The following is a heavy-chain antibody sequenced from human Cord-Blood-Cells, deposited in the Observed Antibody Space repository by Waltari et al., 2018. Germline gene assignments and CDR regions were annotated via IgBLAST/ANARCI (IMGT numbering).Heavy chain of an antibody. V-gene: IGHV4-59*01. D-gene: IGHD4-17*01. CDR1: GGSISSYY. CDR2: IYYSGST. J-gene: IGHJ4*02. CDR3: ARQGPSYGDYDY. Sequence: QVQLQESGPGLVKPSETLSLTCTVSGGSISSYYRSWIRQPPGKGLEWIGYIYYSGSTNYNPSLKSRVTISLDTSKNQFSLKLSSVTAADTAVYYCARQGPSYGDYDYWGQGTLVTVSS.